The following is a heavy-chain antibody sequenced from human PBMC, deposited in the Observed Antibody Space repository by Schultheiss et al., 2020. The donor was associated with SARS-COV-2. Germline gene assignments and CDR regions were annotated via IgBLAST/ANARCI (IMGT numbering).Heavy chain of an antibody. CDR3: ARGLTGIGFGDFMGMDV. J-gene: IGHJ6*02. D-gene: IGHD3-10*01. CDR2: ISYEGSKK. V-gene: IGHV3-33*05. CDR1: GFTFSNYA. Sequence: GGSLRLSCAASGFTFSNYAMHWVRQAPGKGLEWVAGISYEGSKKYYAGSVQGRFSISRDNSKNTLDLEMKSLRAEDTAVYYCARGLTGIGFGDFMGMDVWGQGTTVTVSS.